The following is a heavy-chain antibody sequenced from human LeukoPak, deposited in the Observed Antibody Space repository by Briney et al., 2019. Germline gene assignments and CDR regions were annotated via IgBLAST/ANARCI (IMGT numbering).Heavy chain of an antibody. CDR1: GGSISSYY. Sequence: SETLSLTCTVSGGSISSYYWSWIRQPPGKGLEWIGYIYYSGSTNYNPSLKSRVTISVDTSKNQFSLKLSSVTAADTAVYYCARDTYYYDSSGYYLASWFDPWGQGTLVTVSS. CDR2: IYYSGST. D-gene: IGHD3-22*01. J-gene: IGHJ5*02. V-gene: IGHV4-59*01. CDR3: ARDTYYYDSSGYYLASWFDP.